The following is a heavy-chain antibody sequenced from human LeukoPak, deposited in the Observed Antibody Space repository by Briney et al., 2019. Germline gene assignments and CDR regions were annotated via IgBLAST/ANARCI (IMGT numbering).Heavy chain of an antibody. CDR2: ISSRGGTI. J-gene: IGHJ6*02. CDR1: GFTFSNSE. CDR3: ARDRGYYYYGMDA. V-gene: IGHV3-48*03. Sequence: SLRLSCTASGFTFSNSEMNWVRQAPGKGLEWVSYISSRGGTIYYADSVKGRFTISRDNTKNSLYLQMNSLRAEDTAVYYCARDRGYYYYGMDAWGQGTTVTVSS.